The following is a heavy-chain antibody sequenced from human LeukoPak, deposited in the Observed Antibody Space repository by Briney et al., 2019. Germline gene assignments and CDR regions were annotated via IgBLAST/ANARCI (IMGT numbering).Heavy chain of an antibody. CDR2: INWNGGST. V-gene: IGHV3-20*04. CDR1: GFTFDDYG. J-gene: IGHJ4*02. D-gene: IGHD2-15*01. Sequence: PGGSLRLSCAASGFTFDDYGMSWVRHAPGKGLEWVSGINWNGGSTGYADSVKGRFTISRDNAKNPLYLQMNSLRAEDTALYYCARGKTAAAFDYWGQGTLVTVSS. CDR3: ARGKTAAAFDY.